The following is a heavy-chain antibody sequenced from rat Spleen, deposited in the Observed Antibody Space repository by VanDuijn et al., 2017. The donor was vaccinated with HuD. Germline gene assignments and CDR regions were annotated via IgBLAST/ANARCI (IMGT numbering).Heavy chain of an antibody. CDR2: INSGGDNT. J-gene: IGHJ2*01. Sequence: EVQLVESGGGLVQPGRSLKLSCEASGFTFSDYYMAWVRQAPKKGLEWVASINSGGDNTYYRASVKGRFTISRDNANSTLYLQMDSLRSEDTATYYCARPSTETYCFDYWGQGVMVTVSS. D-gene: IGHD1-11*01. CDR3: ARPSTETYCFDY. CDR1: GFTFSDYY. V-gene: IGHV5-25*01.